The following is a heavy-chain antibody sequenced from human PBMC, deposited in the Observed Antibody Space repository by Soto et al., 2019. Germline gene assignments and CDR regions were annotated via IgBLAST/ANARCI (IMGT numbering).Heavy chain of an antibody. CDR1: GYTFTSYY. J-gene: IGHJ4*02. CDR2: INPITGGT. CDR3: ARNYYDSSDRDYLDY. D-gene: IGHD3-22*01. Sequence: GASVKVSCKASGYTFTSYYIHWVGQAPGQGLEWMGWINPITGGTNYAPKFQGRVTMTRDTSITTAYMELSRLRSDDTAVYYCARNYYDSSDRDYLDYWGQGTPVTVSS. V-gene: IGHV1-2*02.